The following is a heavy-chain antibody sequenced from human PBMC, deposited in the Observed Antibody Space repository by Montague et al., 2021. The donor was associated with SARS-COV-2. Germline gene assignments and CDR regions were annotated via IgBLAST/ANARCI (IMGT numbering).Heavy chain of an antibody. CDR3: ARRIVTYYWYFDL. CDR1: NASFDNYY. CDR2: IHYSGRT. V-gene: IGHV4-59*01. Sequence: SETLSLTCTVSNASFDNYYWGWARQSPGKGLEYIGYIHYSGRTYYNPSLRSRVTISIDTSKNQFSLKLMSVTAAETAIYFCARRIVTYYWYFDLWGRGTLVTVSS. J-gene: IGHJ2*01. D-gene: IGHD2-15*01.